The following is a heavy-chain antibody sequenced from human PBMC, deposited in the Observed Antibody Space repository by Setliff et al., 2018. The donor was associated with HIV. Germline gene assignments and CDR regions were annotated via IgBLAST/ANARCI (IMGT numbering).Heavy chain of an antibody. Sequence: GGSLRLSCAASGFTFSNSWMSWVRQAPGKGLEWVAHINQDGSEKNHVDSVKGRFTISRDNAKDSLYLQMNSLRAEDTAVYFCARDVAVAGTEFWGQGTLVTVSS. CDR2: INQDGSEK. D-gene: IGHD6-19*01. V-gene: IGHV3-7*01. J-gene: IGHJ4*02. CDR1: GFTFSNSW. CDR3: ARDVAVAGTEF.